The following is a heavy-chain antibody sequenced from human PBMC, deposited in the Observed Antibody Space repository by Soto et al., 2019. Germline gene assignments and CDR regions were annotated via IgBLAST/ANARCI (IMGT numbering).Heavy chain of an antibody. D-gene: IGHD3-10*01. Sequence: QVQLQESGLGLVKSSETLSLTCTISGGSINDYYWSWIRQSPGKGLEWIGYFYSLGTTNYNPSLKSRVTISLDTSKREYSLTLSFVTAADTAVYYCATGRYSYGSEYWGQGALVIVSS. CDR3: ATGRYSYGSEY. CDR2: FYSLGTT. J-gene: IGHJ4*02. CDR1: GGSINDYY. V-gene: IGHV4-59*03.